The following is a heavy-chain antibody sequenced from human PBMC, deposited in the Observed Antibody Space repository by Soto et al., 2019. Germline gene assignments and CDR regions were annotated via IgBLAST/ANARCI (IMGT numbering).Heavy chain of an antibody. Sequence: WTWLRQPPGKGLEWMGYIYYSGTTTNYNPSLKSRVTLSVDTSKNQFSLKLSSVTAADTAVYYCARLGGSYAVPHVDYWGQGTLVTVSS. CDR2: IYYSGTT. V-gene: IGHV4-59*08. J-gene: IGHJ4*02. D-gene: IGHD1-26*01. CDR3: ARLGGSYAVPHVDY.